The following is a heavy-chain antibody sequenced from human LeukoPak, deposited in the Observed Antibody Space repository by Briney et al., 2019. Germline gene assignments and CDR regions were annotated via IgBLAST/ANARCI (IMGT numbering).Heavy chain of an antibody. CDR2: IYYSGST. J-gene: IGHJ4*02. V-gene: IGHV4-59*01. CDR1: GGSISSYY. Sequence: SETLSLTCTVSGGSISSYYWSWIRQPPGKGLEWIGYIYYSGSTNYNPSLKSRVTISVDTSKNQFSLKLSSVTAADTAVYYCAKVELSYAGEVSGTGYWGQGTLVTVSS. D-gene: IGHD3-10*01. CDR3: AKVELSYAGEVSGTGY.